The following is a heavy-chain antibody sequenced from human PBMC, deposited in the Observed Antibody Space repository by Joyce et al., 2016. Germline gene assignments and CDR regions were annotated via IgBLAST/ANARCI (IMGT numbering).Heavy chain of an antibody. CDR2: LYRSGST. V-gene: IGHV3-53*01. D-gene: IGHD3-9*01. Sequence: EVQLVESGGGLIQPGGSLRLSCAASGLTVSSNYMNWVRQSPGKGLEWVAVLYRSGSTYYADYVKGRFTISRDDAKNTVYLQMNSLRAEDTAVYYCARGSIDILTGYYPLDNWGQGTLVTVSS. CDR1: GLTVSSNY. J-gene: IGHJ4*02. CDR3: ARGSIDILTGYYPLDN.